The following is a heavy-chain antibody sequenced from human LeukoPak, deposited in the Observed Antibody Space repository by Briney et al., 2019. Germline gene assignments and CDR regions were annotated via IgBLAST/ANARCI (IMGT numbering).Heavy chain of an antibody. D-gene: IGHD6-6*01. CDR3: AREIAARLFDY. V-gene: IGHV1-69*13. CDR1: GGTFSSYA. J-gene: IGHJ4*02. Sequence: ASVKVSCKASGGTFSSYAISWVRQAPGQGLEWMGGIIPIFGTANYAQKFQGRVTITADESTSTAHMELSSLRSEDTAVYYCAREIAARLFDYWGQGTLVTVSS. CDR2: IIPIFGTA.